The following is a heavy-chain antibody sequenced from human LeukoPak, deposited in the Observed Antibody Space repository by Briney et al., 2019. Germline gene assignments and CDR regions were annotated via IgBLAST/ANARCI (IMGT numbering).Heavy chain of an antibody. J-gene: IGHJ4*02. CDR1: GFTVSSNY. CDR3: ARDGASTVDFDY. CDR2: INHDGSST. Sequence: GGSLRLSCAASGFTVSSNYMSWVRQAPGKGLEWVSRINHDGSSTPYADSVKGRFTISRDNVKNTLYLQMNSLRVEDTAVYYCARDGASTVDFDYWGQGTLVSVSS. V-gene: IGHV3-74*01. D-gene: IGHD4-23*01.